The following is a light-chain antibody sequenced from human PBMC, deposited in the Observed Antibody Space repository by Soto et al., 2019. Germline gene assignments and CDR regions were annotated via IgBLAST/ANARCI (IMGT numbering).Light chain of an antibody. Sequence: EIVLTQSPGTLSLSPGERATLSCRASQSVSSSYLAWYQQKPGPAPRLLIYGASSRATGVPDRCSGSGSGSDFTLTISRLEPEDVAVYYCQQYGSSPLTYGQGTRVDIK. CDR1: QSVSSSY. CDR2: GAS. J-gene: IGKJ5*01. V-gene: IGKV3-20*01. CDR3: QQYGSSPLT.